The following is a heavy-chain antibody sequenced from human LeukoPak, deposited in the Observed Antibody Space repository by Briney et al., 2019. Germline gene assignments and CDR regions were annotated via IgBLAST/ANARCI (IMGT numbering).Heavy chain of an antibody. CDR2: INHSGST. Sequence: SETLSLTCAVYGGSFSGYYWSWIRQPPGKGLEWIGEINHSGSTNYNPSLKSRVTISVDTSKNQFSLKLSSVTAADTAVYYCARDHASYCSSTSCYSGGDYWGQGTLVTVSP. V-gene: IGHV4-34*01. J-gene: IGHJ4*02. CDR3: ARDHASYCSSTSCYSGGDY. D-gene: IGHD2-2*01. CDR1: GGSFSGYY.